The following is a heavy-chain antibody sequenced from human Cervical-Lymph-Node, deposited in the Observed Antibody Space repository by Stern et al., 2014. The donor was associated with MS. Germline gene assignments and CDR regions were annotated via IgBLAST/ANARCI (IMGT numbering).Heavy chain of an antibody. Sequence: QVQLVQSGGGVVQPGRSLRLSCAASGFTFSSYGMHWVRQAPGKGLEWVAVISYDGSNKYYADSVKGRFTISRDNSKNTLYLQMNSLRAEDTAVYYCAKGDDFWSGYSPPYYYGMDVWGQGTTVTVSS. J-gene: IGHJ6*02. D-gene: IGHD3-3*01. CDR2: ISYDGSNK. CDR3: AKGDDFWSGYSPPYYYGMDV. V-gene: IGHV3-30*18. CDR1: GFTFSSYG.